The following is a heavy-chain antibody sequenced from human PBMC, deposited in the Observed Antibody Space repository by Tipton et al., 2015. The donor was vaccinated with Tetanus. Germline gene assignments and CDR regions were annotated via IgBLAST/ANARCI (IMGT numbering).Heavy chain of an antibody. CDR2: INPNSGGT. CDR1: GYTFTGYY. Sequence: QMQLVQSGAEVKKPGASVKVSCKASGYTFTGYYMHWVRQAPGQGLEWMGWINPNSGGTNYAQKFQGRVTMTRDTSISTAYMELSRLRSDDTAVYYGAREQNAHYDILTGTNWFDPWGQGTLVTVSS. J-gene: IGHJ5*02. V-gene: IGHV1-2*02. CDR3: AREQNAHYDILTGTNWFDP. D-gene: IGHD3-9*01.